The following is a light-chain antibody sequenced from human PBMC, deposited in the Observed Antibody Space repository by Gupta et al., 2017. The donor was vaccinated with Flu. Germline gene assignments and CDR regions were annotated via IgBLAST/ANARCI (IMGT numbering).Light chain of an antibody. Sequence: GDRVTITCRASQSISSYLNWYQQKPGKAPKLLIYAASSLQSGVPSRFSGSGSGTDFTLTISSLQPEDFATYYCQQRYSTSLFWTFGQGTKVEIK. V-gene: IGKV1-39*01. CDR2: AAS. J-gene: IGKJ1*01. CDR3: QQRYSTSLFWT. CDR1: QSISSY.